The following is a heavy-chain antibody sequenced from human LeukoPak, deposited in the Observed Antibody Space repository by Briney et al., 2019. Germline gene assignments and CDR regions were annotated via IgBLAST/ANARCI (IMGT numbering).Heavy chain of an antibody. CDR2: ISGSGDTT. V-gene: IGHV3-23*01. CDR3: AKDRSGYDCH. D-gene: IGHD5-12*01. J-gene: IGHJ4*02. CDR1: GFSFSRYG. Sequence: PGGSLRLSCAASGFSFSRYGMSWVRQAPGKGLEWVSAISGSGDTTYYADSVKGRFTISRDNSKNTLYLQMNSLRAEDTAVYYCAKDRSGYDCHWGQGTLVTVSS.